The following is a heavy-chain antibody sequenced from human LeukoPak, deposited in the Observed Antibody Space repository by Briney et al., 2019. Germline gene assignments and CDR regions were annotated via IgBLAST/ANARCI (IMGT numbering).Heavy chain of an antibody. CDR1: GYTFNTYG. D-gene: IGHD5-12*01. Sequence: ASVKVSCKASGYTFNTYGMNWVRQAPGQGLEWMGWINTNTGNPTYAQGFTGRFVFSLDTSVSTAYLQISSLKAEDTAVYYCARARLRVGSGSLKNWFDPWGQGTLVTVSS. CDR3: ARARLRVGSGSLKNWFDP. CDR2: INTNTGNP. J-gene: IGHJ5*02. V-gene: IGHV7-4-1*02.